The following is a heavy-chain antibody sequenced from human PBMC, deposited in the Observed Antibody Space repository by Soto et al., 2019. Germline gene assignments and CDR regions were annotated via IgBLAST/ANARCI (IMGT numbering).Heavy chain of an antibody. D-gene: IGHD2-2*01. CDR2: INPNTGGT. J-gene: IGHJ6*02. CDR3: ARESYHALSDGMDV. Sequence: ASVKVSCKASGFSLTGYYFHWIRAAPGQGLEWLGWINPNTGGTTYAQKFQGRVTLTWDTSINTAYMELSSLRPDDTAMYYCARESYHALSDGMDVWGQGTSVTVSS. CDR1: GFSLTGYY. V-gene: IGHV1-2*02.